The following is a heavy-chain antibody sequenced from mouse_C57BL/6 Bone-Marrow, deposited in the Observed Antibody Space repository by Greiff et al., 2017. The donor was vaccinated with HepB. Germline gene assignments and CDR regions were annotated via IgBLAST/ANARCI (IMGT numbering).Heavy chain of an antibody. J-gene: IGHJ1*03. V-gene: IGHV5-16*01. D-gene: IGHD4-1*01. Sequence: EVKVVESEGGLVQPGSSMKLSCTASGFTFSDYYMAWVRQVPEKGLEWVANINYDGSSTYYLDSLKSRFIISRDNAKNILYLQMSSLKSEDTATYYCARGTGRDLYFDVWGTGTTVTVSS. CDR3: ARGTGRDLYFDV. CDR1: GFTFSDYY. CDR2: INYDGSST.